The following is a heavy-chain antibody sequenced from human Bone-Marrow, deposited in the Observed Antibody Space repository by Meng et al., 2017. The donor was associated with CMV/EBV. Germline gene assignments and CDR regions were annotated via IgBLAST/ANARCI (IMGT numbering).Heavy chain of an antibody. D-gene: IGHD6-13*01. CDR1: GFTFSDYY. Sequence: GGSLRLSCAASGFTFSDYYMSWIRQAPGKGLEWVSYISSSGSTTYYADSVKGRFTISRDNAKNSLYLQMNSLRAEDTAVYYCASSRFGIAAAGTRNWGQGTLVTVYS. CDR2: ISSSGSTT. J-gene: IGHJ4*02. CDR3: ASSRFGIAAAGTRN. V-gene: IGHV3-11*01.